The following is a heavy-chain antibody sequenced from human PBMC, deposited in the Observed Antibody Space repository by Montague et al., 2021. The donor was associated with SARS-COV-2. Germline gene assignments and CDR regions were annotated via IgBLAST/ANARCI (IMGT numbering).Heavy chain of an antibody. J-gene: IGHJ6*02. D-gene: IGHD7-27*01. V-gene: IGHV2-70*11. CDR3: ARLSGVAPRCYYEGMDV. Sequence: PALGKSTQTLTLTCTFSGFSLRTAETCVSWIRQPPGKAPQWLARLDWDGDKYYSRTLETRVSISTDTAKTQVVLTMTNVDPMDTATYYCARLSGVAPRCYYEGMDVWGQGTAVTVSS. CDR1: GFSLRTAETC. CDR2: LDWDGDK.